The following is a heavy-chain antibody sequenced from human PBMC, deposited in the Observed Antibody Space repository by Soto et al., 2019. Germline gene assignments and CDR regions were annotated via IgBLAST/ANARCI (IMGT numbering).Heavy chain of an antibody. D-gene: IGHD4-17*01. CDR2: IRSKAYGGTT. CDR3: TREGRISDYFPSWFDP. CDR1: GFTFGDYA. J-gene: IGHJ5*02. Sequence: SGGSLRLSCTASGFTFGDYAMSWFRQAPGKGLEWVGFIRSKAYGGTTEYAASVKGRFTISRDDSKSIAYLQMNSLKTEDTAVYYCTREGRISDYFPSWFDPWGQGTLVTVAS. V-gene: IGHV3-49*03.